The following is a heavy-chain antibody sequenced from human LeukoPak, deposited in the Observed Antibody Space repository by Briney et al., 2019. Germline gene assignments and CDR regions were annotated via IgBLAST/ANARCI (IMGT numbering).Heavy chain of an antibody. CDR2: ISGSGGST. V-gene: IGHV3-23*01. CDR1: GFTFSSYA. Sequence: PGGSLRLSCAASGFTFSSYAMSWVRQAPGKGLEWVSAISGSGGSTYYADSVKGRFTISRDNSKNTLYLQMNSLRAEDTAVYYCAKFDRGITMIEVDPHAFDIWGQGTMVTVSS. CDR3: AKFDRGITMIEVDPHAFDI. D-gene: IGHD3-22*01. J-gene: IGHJ3*02.